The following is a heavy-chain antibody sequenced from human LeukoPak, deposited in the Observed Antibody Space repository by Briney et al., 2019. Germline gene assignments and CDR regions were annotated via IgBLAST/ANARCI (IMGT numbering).Heavy chain of an antibody. CDR3: AKDRVSSYFWSGYPFDY. V-gene: IGHV3-23*01. J-gene: IGHJ4*02. Sequence: GGSLRLSCAASGFTFSSYAMSWVRQAPGKGLEWASAISGSGGSTYYADSVKGRFTISRDNSKNTLYLQMNSLRAEDTAVYYCAKDRVSSYFWSGYPFDYWGQGTLVTVSS. CDR1: GFTFSSYA. D-gene: IGHD3-3*01. CDR2: ISGSGGST.